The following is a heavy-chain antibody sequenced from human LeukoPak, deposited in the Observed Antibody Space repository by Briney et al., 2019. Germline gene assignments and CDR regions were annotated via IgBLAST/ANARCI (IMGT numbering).Heavy chain of an antibody. CDR2: VSGTGTST. J-gene: IGHJ4*02. V-gene: IGHV3-23*01. CDR3: AKGYYDSHRGFFEY. D-gene: IGHD3-3*01. Sequence: GGSLRLSCKASGFTLHNYAMTWVRQAPGKGLDWVSTVSGTGTSTFYADSVKVRATISRDNSKNMLYLQMSSLRAEDTAMYYCAKGYYDSHRGFFEYWGLGTLVTVSA. CDR1: GFTLHNYA.